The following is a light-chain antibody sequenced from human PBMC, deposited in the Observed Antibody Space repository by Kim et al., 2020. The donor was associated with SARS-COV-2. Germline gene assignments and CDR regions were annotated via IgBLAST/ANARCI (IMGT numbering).Light chain of an antibody. CDR1: QNIRTY. V-gene: IGKV1-39*01. CDR3: QQSYSSLHT. CDR2: AAS. J-gene: IGKJ2*01. Sequence: DIQMTQSPSSLSASVGDRVTVTCRASQNIRTYLNWYQQKPGKAPNLLIYAASSLQTGVSSRFSGSGSGTDFTLTITSLQPEDFATYYCQQSYSSLHTFGQGTSWRS.